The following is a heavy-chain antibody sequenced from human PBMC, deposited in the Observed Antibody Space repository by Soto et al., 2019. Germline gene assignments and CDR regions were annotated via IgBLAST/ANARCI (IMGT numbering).Heavy chain of an antibody. CDR1: GFTFSSYG. CDR2: ISSDGSNK. D-gene: IGHD1-26*01. Sequence: QVQLVVSGGGVVQPGRSLRLSCAASGFTFSSYGMHWVRQAPGKGLEWVAVISSDGSNKYYADSVKGRFTISRDNSKNTLYLQMNSMRAEDTAVYYCAHQAEWELPRKFDYWGQGTLVTVSS. J-gene: IGHJ4*02. CDR3: AHQAEWELPRKFDY. V-gene: IGHV3-30*03.